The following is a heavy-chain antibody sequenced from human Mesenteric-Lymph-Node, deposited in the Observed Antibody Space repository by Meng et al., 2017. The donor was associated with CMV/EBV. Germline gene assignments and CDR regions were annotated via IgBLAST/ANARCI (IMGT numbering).Heavy chain of an antibody. Sequence: ASVKVSCKASGHTFTGLYMDWVRQAPGQGLAWMGIINPSGGSTRYAQKVQGRVTMTRDTSTSTVYMELSSLRADDTAVYYCAAGPGGRGYDFWSGHGPRTAPNTLDVWGQGTTVTVSS. CDR3: AAGPGGRGYDFWSGHGPRTAPNTLDV. CDR2: INPSGGST. J-gene: IGHJ6*02. V-gene: IGHV1-46*01. D-gene: IGHD3-3*01. CDR1: GHTFTGLY.